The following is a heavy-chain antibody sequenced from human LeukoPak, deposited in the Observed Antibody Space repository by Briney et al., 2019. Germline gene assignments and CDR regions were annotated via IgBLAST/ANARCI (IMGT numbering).Heavy chain of an antibody. CDR1: GLTFSSYG. J-gene: IGHJ6*02. CDR2: ISYDGSNK. Sequence: RRSLRLSCAPAGLTFSSYGMHWVRQAPGKGLEWVAVISYDGSNKYYADSVKGRFTISRDNSKNTLYLQMNSLRAEDTAVYYCAKAPAPASGIAVAGSPVKYYYYGMDVWGQGTTVTVSS. D-gene: IGHD6-19*01. V-gene: IGHV3-30*18. CDR3: AKAPAPASGIAVAGSPVKYYYYGMDV.